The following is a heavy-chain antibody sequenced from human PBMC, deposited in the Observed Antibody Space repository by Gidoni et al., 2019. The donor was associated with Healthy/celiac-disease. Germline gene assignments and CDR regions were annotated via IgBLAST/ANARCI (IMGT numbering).Heavy chain of an antibody. D-gene: IGHD3-22*01. CDR2: ISGSGGST. J-gene: IGHJ4*02. V-gene: IGHV3-23*01. CDR3: AKDYYDSSGYPPPPLFDY. Sequence: EVQLLESGGGLVQPGGSLRLSCAASGFTFSSYAMSWVRQAPGKGLEWVSAISGSGGSTYYAESVKGRFTISRDNSKNTLYRQMNSLRAEDTAVYYCAKDYYDSSGYPPPPLFDYWGQGTLVTVSS. CDR1: GFTFSSYA.